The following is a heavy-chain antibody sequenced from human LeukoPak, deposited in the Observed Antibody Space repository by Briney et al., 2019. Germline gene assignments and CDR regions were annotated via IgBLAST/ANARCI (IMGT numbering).Heavy chain of an antibody. D-gene: IGHD6-13*01. Sequence: ASVKVSCKVSGYTLTELSMQWVRQAPGKGLEWMGGFDPEDGETIYAQKFQGRVTMTEDTSTDTAYMELSSLRSEDTAVYYCATDRRGLEAAGNFDYWGQGTLVTVSS. J-gene: IGHJ4*02. CDR2: FDPEDGET. CDR3: ATDRRGLEAAGNFDY. V-gene: IGHV1-24*01. CDR1: GYTLTELS.